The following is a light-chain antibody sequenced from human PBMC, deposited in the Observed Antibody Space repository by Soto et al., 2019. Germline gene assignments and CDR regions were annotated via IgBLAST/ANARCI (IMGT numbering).Light chain of an antibody. J-gene: IGKJ2*01. V-gene: IGKV4-1*01. Sequence: DIVMTQSPDSLAVSLGERATINWKSSQSVLYSSNNKNYLAWYQQKPGQPPKLLIYWASTRESGVPDRFSGSGSGTDFTLTISSLQAEDVPVYYCQQYYSTPRTFGQRTKLEIK. CDR3: QQYYSTPRT. CDR1: QSVLYSSNNKNY. CDR2: WAS.